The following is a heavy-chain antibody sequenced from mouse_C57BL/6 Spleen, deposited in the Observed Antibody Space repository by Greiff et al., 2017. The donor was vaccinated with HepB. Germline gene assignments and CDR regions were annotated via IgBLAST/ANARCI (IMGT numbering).Heavy chain of an antibody. D-gene: IGHD1-1*01. CDR3: ARRGDYGSLYYAMDY. J-gene: IGHJ4*01. Sequence: VQLQQPGAELVRPGSSVKLSCKASGYTFTSYWMHWVKQRPIQGLEWIGNIDPSDSETHYNQKFKDKATLTVDKSSSTAYMQLSSLTSEDSAVYYCARRGDYGSLYYAMDYWGQGTSVTVSS. CDR2: IDPSDSET. CDR1: GYTFTSYW. V-gene: IGHV1-52*01.